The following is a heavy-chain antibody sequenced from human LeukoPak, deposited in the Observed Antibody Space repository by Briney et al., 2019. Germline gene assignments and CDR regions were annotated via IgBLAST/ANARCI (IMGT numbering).Heavy chain of an antibody. J-gene: IGHJ4*02. D-gene: IGHD3-16*01. V-gene: IGHV3-7*01. CDR1: GFTFSSYG. CDR3: ARGRWGFDY. Sequence: GGSLRLSCAASGFTFSSYGMHWVRQAPGKGLERVANIEQDGSEKDYVDSVKGRFTISRDNAKNSLYLQMNSLRVEDTAVYYCARGRWGFDYWGQGTLVTVSS. CDR2: IEQDGSEK.